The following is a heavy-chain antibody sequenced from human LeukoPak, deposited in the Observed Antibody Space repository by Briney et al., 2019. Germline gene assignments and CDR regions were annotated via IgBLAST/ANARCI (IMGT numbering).Heavy chain of an antibody. CDR3: ASGRWLQLLGFDY. Sequence: ASVKVSCKASGGTFSSYAISWVRQAPGQGLEWMGRIIPIFGTANYAQKFQGRVTITTDESTSTAYMELSSLRSEDTAVYYCASGRWLQLLGFDYWGQGTLVTVSS. CDR2: IIPIFGTA. J-gene: IGHJ4*02. V-gene: IGHV1-69*05. CDR1: GGTFSSYA. D-gene: IGHD5-24*01.